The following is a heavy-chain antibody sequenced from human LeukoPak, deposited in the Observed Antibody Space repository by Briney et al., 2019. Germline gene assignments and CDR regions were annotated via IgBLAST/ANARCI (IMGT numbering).Heavy chain of an antibody. CDR3: AKIPVDTAMANVDY. J-gene: IGHJ4*02. D-gene: IGHD5-18*01. CDR2: IRYDGSNK. CDR1: GFTFSSYG. V-gene: IGHV3-30*02. Sequence: GGSLRLSCAASGFTFSSYGMHWVRQALGKGLEWVAFIRYDGSNKYYADSVKGRFTISRDNSKNTLYLQMNSLRAEDTAVYYCAKIPVDTAMANVDYWGQGTLVTVSS.